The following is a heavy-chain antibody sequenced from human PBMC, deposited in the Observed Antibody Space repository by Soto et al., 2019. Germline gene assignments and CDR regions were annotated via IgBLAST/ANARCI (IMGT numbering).Heavy chain of an antibody. D-gene: IGHD7-27*01. J-gene: IGHJ6*02. CDR1: GFTFRNYP. CDR3: ARDPRGYGKDA. V-gene: IGHV3-30-3*01. CDR2: ISYDGNMT. Sequence: GGSLRLSCAASGFTFRNYPMHWVRQAPGKGLEWVAIISYDGNMTYYADSVRGRFPVSRDNSKNMLYLHMNSLRTEDTALYYCARDPRGYGKDAGGQGTTVTVS.